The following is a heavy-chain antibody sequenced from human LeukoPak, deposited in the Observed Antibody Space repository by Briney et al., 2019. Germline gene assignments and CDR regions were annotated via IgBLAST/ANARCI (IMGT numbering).Heavy chain of an antibody. CDR3: ARDSGYNAFDY. CDR1: GFLFSNSW. D-gene: IGHD5-12*01. CDR2: INQDGSAK. V-gene: IGHV3-7*05. J-gene: IGHJ4*02. Sequence: QPGGSLRLSCADSGFLFSNSWMAWVRQAPGRGLEWLANINQDGSAKTCVDSVKGRFTISRDNAKNSLYLQMNSLRAEDMAMYYCARDSGYNAFDYWGQGTLVTVSS.